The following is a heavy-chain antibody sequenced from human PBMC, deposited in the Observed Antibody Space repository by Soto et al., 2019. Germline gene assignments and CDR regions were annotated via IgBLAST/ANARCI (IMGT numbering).Heavy chain of an antibody. D-gene: IGHD3-22*01. J-gene: IGHJ3*02. CDR3: AKGKGYYDSSGYYLFDAFDI. CDR2: ISYDGSNK. CDR1: GFTFSSYG. Sequence: GGSLRLSCAASGFTFSSYGMHWVRQAPGKGLEWVAVISYDGSNKYYADSVKGRFTISRDNSKNTLYLQMNSLRAEDTAVYYCAKGKGYYDSSGYYLFDAFDIWGQGTMVTVSS. V-gene: IGHV3-30*18.